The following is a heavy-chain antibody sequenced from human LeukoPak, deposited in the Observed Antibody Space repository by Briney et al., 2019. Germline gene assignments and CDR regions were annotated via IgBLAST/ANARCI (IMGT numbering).Heavy chain of an antibody. J-gene: IGHJ4*02. D-gene: IGHD2-15*01. CDR1: GFTVDSNY. Sequence: GGSLRLSCAASGFTVDSNYLSWVRQAPGKGLEWVSTIYTGGNTYYAASVKGRFTISRDFSKNTVFLHMNSLRAEDTAVYYCAKQLGYCSDGSCYFPYWGQGTLVTVSS. CDR2: IYTGGNT. CDR3: AKQLGYCSDGSCYFPY. V-gene: IGHV3-53*01.